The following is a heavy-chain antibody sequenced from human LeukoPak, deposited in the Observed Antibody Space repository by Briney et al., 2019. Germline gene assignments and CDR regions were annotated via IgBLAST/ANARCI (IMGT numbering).Heavy chain of an antibody. CDR1: GFTFSNAW. Sequence: GGSLRLSCAASGFTFSNAWMSWVRQAPGKGLEWVGRIKSKTDGGTTDYAAPVKGRFTISRDVSKNTLYLQMNSLKTEDTAVYYCTTLGDYVWGSYRFVHWGQGTLVTVSS. J-gene: IGHJ4*02. CDR3: TTLGDYVWGSYRFVH. CDR2: IKSKTDGGTT. D-gene: IGHD3-16*02. V-gene: IGHV3-15*01.